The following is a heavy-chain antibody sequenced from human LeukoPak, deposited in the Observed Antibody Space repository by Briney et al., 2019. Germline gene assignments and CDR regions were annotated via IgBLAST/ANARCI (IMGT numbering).Heavy chain of an antibody. D-gene: IGHD2-15*01. CDR1: GDTFSSYA. CDR3: ARAVVVVVAATGVVYYYYGMDV. V-gene: IGHV1-69*04. J-gene: IGHJ6*02. Sequence: SVKVSCKASGDTFSSYAISWVRQAPGQGLEWMGRIIPILGIANYAQKFQGRVTITADKSTSTAYMELSSLRSEDTAVYYCARAVVVVVAATGVVYYYYGMDVWGQGTTVTVSS. CDR2: IIPILGIA.